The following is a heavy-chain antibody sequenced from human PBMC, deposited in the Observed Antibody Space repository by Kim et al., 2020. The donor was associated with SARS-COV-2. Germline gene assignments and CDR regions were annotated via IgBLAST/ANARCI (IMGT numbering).Heavy chain of an antibody. Sequence: SETLSLTCTVSGGSISSSSYYWGWIRQPPGKGLEWIGSIYYSGSTYYNPSLKSRVTISVDTSKNQFSLKLSSVTAADTAVYYCARVIVGCSSTSCYFSAAAGNWFDPWGQGTLVTVSS. CDR1: GGSISSSSYY. J-gene: IGHJ5*02. V-gene: IGHV4-39*07. D-gene: IGHD2-2*01. CDR2: IYYSGST. CDR3: ARVIVGCSSTSCYFSAAAGNWFDP.